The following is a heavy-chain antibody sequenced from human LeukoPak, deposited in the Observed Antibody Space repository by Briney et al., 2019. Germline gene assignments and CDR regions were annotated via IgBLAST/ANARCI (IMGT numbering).Heavy chain of an antibody. CDR1: GFNLSNAW. Sequence: PGGSLRLSCAASGFNLSNAWMSWVRQAPGKGLEWVGRLRSKTQGATTDYAAPVKGRFIISRDDSRNTLYLQMNSLKAEDTAVYYCARDIDLIVGATRDYGMDVWGQGTTVTVSS. CDR2: LRSKTQGATT. V-gene: IGHV3-15*01. D-gene: IGHD1-26*01. CDR3: ARDIDLIVGATRDYGMDV. J-gene: IGHJ6*02.